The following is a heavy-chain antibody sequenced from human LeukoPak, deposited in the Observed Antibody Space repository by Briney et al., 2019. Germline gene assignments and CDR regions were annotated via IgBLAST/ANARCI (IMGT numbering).Heavy chain of an antibody. Sequence: SETLSLTCTVSGGSINNYCWSWIRQPPGKGLEWIGFFDNNGITNYNPSLKSRVTISVDTSKNQVSLKLNSVTAADTAVYYCARGLFQWPARIDYWGQGTLVTVPS. J-gene: IGHJ4*02. CDR3: ARGLFQWPARIDY. CDR1: GGSINNYC. D-gene: IGHD6-19*01. CDR2: FDNNGIT. V-gene: IGHV4-59*08.